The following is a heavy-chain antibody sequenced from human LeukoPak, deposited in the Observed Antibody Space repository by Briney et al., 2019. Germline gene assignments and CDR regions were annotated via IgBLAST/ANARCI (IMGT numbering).Heavy chain of an antibody. CDR1: GFTFSSYG. V-gene: IGHV3-30*03. D-gene: IGHD5-18*01. Sequence: GGSLRLSCAASGFTFSSYGMHWVRQAPGKGLEWVAVISYDGSNKYYADSVKGRFTISRDNSKNTLYLQMNSLRAEDTAVYYCARISYGNKPDSWGQGTLVTVSS. CDR3: ARISYGNKPDS. J-gene: IGHJ4*02. CDR2: ISYDGSNK.